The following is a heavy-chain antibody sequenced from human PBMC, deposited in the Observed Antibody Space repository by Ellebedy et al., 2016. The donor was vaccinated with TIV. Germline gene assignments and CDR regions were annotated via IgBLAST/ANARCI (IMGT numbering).Heavy chain of an antibody. CDR3: ARVEVGRSGPSYGMDV. V-gene: IGHV3-74*01. J-gene: IGHJ6*02. D-gene: IGHD6-19*01. CDR2: RSSDGSR. Sequence: PGGSLRLSCEASGFTLSSYWMHWVRQAPGEGLVWVSRRSSDGSRTSADSVKGRFTMSRDNAKNTLYLEMNSLGAEDTAVYYCARVEVGRSGPSYGMDVWGQGTSVTVSS. CDR1: GFTLSSYW.